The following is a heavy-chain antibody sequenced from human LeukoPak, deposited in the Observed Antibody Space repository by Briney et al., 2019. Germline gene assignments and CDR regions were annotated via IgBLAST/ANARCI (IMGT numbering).Heavy chain of an antibody. CDR3: ARVHYYGSGSYYDM. CDR1: GFTFSGHS. Sequence: GGSLRLSCVASGFTFSGHSMSWVRQAPGQGLEWVSSIYISGDATFFADSVKGRFTISRDNSKNTVYLQMNSLEAEDTAVYYCARVHYYGSGSYYDMRGPGTLVTVSS. D-gene: IGHD3-10*01. J-gene: IGHJ4*02. CDR2: IYISGDAT. V-gene: IGHV3-23*01.